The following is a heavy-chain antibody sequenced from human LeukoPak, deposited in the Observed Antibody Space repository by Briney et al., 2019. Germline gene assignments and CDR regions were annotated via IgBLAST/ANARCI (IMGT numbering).Heavy chain of an antibody. J-gene: IGHJ4*02. D-gene: IGHD6-19*01. CDR1: GFTFSSYA. CDR2: ISYDGSNE. V-gene: IGHV3-30*04. CDR3: ARGVTAVAGIDY. Sequence: GGSLRLSCAASGFTFSSYAMHWVRQAPGRGLEWVAVISYDGSNEYYADSVKGRFTISRDNSKNTLYLQMNSLRAEDTAVYYCARGVTAVAGIDYWGQGTLVTVSS.